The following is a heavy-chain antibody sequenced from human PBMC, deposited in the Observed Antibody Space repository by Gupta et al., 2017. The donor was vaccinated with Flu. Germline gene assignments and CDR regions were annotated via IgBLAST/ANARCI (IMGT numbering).Heavy chain of an antibody. CDR1: GGTFSSYA. V-gene: IGHV1-69*01. Sequence: QVQLVQSGAEVKKPGSSVKVSCKASGGTFSSYAISWVRQAPGQGLEWMGGIIPIFGTAKYAQKVQGRVTITADESTSTAYMELSSMRSEDTAVYYCAKDLVRGPADSSGDYWGQGTLVTVSS. D-gene: IGHD2-2*01. J-gene: IGHJ4*02. CDR3: AKDLVRGPADSSGDY. CDR2: IIPIFGTA.